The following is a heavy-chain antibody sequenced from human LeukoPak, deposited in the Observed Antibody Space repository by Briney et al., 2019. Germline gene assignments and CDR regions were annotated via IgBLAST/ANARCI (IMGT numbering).Heavy chain of an antibody. CDR2: IKQDGSEK. D-gene: IGHD6-19*01. Sequence: GGFLRLSCAASGFTFSSYWMSWVRQAPGKGLELVANIKQDGSEKYYVDSVKSRFTISREHDKNSLYLQMNRLRAEDTAVYYCARDSGSSGWYGLDYWGQGTLV. J-gene: IGHJ4*02. CDR3: ARDSGSSGWYGLDY. V-gene: IGHV3-7*01. CDR1: GFTFSSYW.